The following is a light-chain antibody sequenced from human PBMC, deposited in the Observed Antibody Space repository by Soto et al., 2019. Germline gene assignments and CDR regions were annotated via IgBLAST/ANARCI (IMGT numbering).Light chain of an antibody. CDR3: HQLNSYPPT. Sequence: IQLTQSPSSLSASVGDRVTITCRASQGISSYLAWYQQKPGKAPNLLIYAASTLQRGVPSRFSGSRSGTDFTLPIRSLQPEDFEPYYNHQLNSYPPTFGGGNKVDIK. CDR2: AAS. CDR1: QGISSY. V-gene: IGKV1-9*01. J-gene: IGKJ4*01.